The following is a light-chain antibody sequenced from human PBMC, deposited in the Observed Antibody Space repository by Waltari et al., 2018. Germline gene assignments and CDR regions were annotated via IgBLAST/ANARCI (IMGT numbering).Light chain of an antibody. CDR1: SSNIRHNY. V-gene: IGLV1-47*01. Sequence: QSVLTQPPSASGTPGQRVILSCSGSSSNIRHNYVFWIQHLPGTAPKLPMYRHNQRPSGVPGRFSGSKSGTSASLAISGLRSEDEADYYCATWDDSLSAVVFGGGTKLTVL. J-gene: IGLJ2*01. CDR2: RHN. CDR3: ATWDDSLSAVV.